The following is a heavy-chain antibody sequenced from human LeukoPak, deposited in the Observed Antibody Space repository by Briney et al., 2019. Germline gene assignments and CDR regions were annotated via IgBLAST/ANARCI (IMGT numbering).Heavy chain of an antibody. V-gene: IGHV3-48*03. Sequence: GGSLRLSCAASGFTFSSYEMNWVRQAPGKGLEWVSYISSSGSTIYYADSVKGRFTISRDNARNSLYLQMNSLRAEDTAVYYCARISGSYVFDYWGQGTLVTVSS. CDR2: ISSSGSTI. D-gene: IGHD1-26*01. J-gene: IGHJ4*02. CDR3: ARISGSYVFDY. CDR1: GFTFSSYE.